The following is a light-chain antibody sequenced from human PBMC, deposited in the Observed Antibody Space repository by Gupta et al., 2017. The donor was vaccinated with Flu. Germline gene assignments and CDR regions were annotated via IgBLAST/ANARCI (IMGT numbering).Light chain of an antibody. J-gene: IGKJ3*01. CDR3: QQDASTPFT. CDR2: WAS. CDR1: QSVLYSSNNKNY. V-gene: IGKV4-1*01. Sequence: DSVMTQSPDFLAVSLGERATINCKSSQSVLYSSNNKNYLSWYQQKPGQPPKLLIYWASTRESGVPDRFSGGGSGTDFTLTISSLQAEDVAVYYCQQDASTPFTFGHGTRVDLK.